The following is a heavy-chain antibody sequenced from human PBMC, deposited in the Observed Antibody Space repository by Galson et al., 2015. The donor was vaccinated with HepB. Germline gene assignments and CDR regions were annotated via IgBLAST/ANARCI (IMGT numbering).Heavy chain of an antibody. V-gene: IGHV3-30-3*01. D-gene: IGHD1-26*01. CDR3: ASWDSGLGAFDI. J-gene: IGHJ3*02. CDR2: ISYDGSNK. CDR1: GFTFSSYA. Sequence: SLRLSCAASGFTFSSYAMHWVRQAPGKGLEWVAVISYDGSNKYYADSVKGRFTISRDNSKNTLYLQMNSLRAEDTAVYYCASWDSGLGAFDIWGQGTMVTVSS.